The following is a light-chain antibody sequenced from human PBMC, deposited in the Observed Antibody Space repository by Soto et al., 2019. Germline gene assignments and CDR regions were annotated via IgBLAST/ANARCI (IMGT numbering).Light chain of an antibody. V-gene: IGLV2-14*01. Sequence: QSALTQPASVSGSPGQSITISCTGTSSDVGAYNYVSWYQPYPGKAPKLMIYGVTNRPSGVSNRFSGSKTGNTASLTISGLQAEDEADYYCCSHTGGDSHVFGTGTKVTVL. CDR3: CSHTGGDSHV. J-gene: IGLJ1*01. CDR2: GVT. CDR1: SSDVGAYNY.